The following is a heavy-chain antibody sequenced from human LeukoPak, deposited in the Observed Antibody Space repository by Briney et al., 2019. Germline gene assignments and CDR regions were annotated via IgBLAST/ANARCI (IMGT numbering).Heavy chain of an antibody. CDR3: AKDGYSGSWYLTWFDP. CDR1: GFTFSSYA. D-gene: IGHD6-13*01. Sequence: PGGSLRLSCAASGFTFSSYAMSWVRQAPGKGLEWVSAISGSGGSTYYADSVKGRVTISRDNSKNTLYLQMNSLRAEDTAVHYCAKDGYSGSWYLTWFDPWGQGTLVTVSS. J-gene: IGHJ5*02. V-gene: IGHV3-23*01. CDR2: ISGSGGST.